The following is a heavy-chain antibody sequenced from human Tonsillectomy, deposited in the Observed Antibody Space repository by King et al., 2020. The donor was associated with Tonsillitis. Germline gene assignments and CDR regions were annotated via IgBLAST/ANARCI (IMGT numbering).Heavy chain of an antibody. Sequence: VQLQESGPGLVKPSQTLSLACTVSGDSINNDAYYWSWIRQHPGKGLEWIGSIYYSGSTYYNPSLKSRITILVDTSTNQFSLKVNSVTAADTAMYYCARDPLLAWGAFDIWGQGTMVTVSS. CDR3: ARDPLLAWGAFDI. D-gene: IGHD1-26*01. CDR2: IYYSGST. CDR1: GDSINNDAYY. J-gene: IGHJ3*02. V-gene: IGHV4-31*03.